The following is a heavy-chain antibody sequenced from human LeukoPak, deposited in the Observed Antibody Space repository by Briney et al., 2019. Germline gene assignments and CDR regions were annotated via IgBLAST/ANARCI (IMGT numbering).Heavy chain of an antibody. J-gene: IGHJ4*02. D-gene: IGHD5-24*01. V-gene: IGHV4-59*11. CDR3: ARDRGSKTYNDYYFDF. Sequence: LETLSLTCAASGGSISTHYWSWIRQTPGKQLEWISSIYHTGVTNYNPSLKSRVTISSATAKNQISLKLNSMTPADTAVYYCARDRGSKTYNDYYFDFWGRGTLVTVSS. CDR1: GGSISTHY. CDR2: IYHTGVT.